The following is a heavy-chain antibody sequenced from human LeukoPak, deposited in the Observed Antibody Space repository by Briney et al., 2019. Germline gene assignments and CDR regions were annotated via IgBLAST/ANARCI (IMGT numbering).Heavy chain of an antibody. CDR2: TNPNSGGT. Sequence: GASGKVSCKASGYTYTGYYMYWVRQATGQWLEWMGRTNPNSGGTNYAQKFQGRVTMTRDTSISTAYMELSRLRSDDTAVYYCARANKERINYYCYGMDVWGQGTTVTVSS. CDR1: GYTYTGYY. J-gene: IGHJ6*02. D-gene: IGHD1-26*01. V-gene: IGHV1-2*06. CDR3: ARANKERINYYCYGMDV.